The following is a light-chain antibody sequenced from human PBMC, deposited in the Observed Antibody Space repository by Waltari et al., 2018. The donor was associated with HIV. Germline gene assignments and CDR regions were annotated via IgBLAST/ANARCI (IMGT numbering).Light chain of an antibody. V-gene: IGLV2-8*01. J-gene: IGLJ3*02. Sequence: QSALPQPPSASGSLGQSVTISCTGSRSDIGAYAFVSWFQQHPHSAPKLLLYEVTRRPSTVSDRFSGSRSGNTAFLTVAGLQPDDEATYFCSSYGDSLRVLFGGGTNVTVL. CDR3: SSYGDSLRVL. CDR1: RSDIGAYAF. CDR2: EVT.